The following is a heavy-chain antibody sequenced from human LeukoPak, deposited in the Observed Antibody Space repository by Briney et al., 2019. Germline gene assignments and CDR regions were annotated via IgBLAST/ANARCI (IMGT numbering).Heavy chain of an antibody. J-gene: IGHJ3*02. CDR1: GGTFSSYA. CDR3: ARSYDSSGYLPSDAFDI. Sequence: SVKVSCKASGGTFSSYAISWVRQAPGQGLEWMGGIIPIFGTANYAQKFQGRVTITADESTSTAYMELSSLRSEDTAVYYCARSYDSSGYLPSDAFDIWGQGTMVTVSS. V-gene: IGHV1-69*13. CDR2: IIPIFGTA. D-gene: IGHD3-22*01.